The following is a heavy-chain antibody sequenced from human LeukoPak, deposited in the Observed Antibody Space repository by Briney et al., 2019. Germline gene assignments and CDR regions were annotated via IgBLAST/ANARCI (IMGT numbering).Heavy chain of an antibody. CDR2: INHSGST. V-gene: IGHV4-34*01. J-gene: IGHJ4*02. D-gene: IGHD3-22*01. Sequence: KPSETLSLTCAVYGGSFSGYYWSWIRQPPGKGLEWIGEINHSGSTNYNPSLKSRVTISVDTSKNQFSLKLSSVTAADTAVYYCARLYSYYYDSSGYYWPWFDYWGQGTLVTVSS. CDR1: GGSFSGYY. CDR3: ARLYSYYYDSSGYYWPWFDY.